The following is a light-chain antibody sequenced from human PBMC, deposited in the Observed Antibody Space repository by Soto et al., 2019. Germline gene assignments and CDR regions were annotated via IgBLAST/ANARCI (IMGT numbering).Light chain of an antibody. CDR1: SSDVGAYNY. J-gene: IGLJ1*01. Sequence: QSALTQPASVSGSPGQSITLSCTGTSSDVGAYNYVSWYQQHPGKAPKLMIYEVSNRPSGVSNRFSGSKSGSTASLNISGLQAEAEAEYYCSSYTSSSTYVFGPGTQVTVL. V-gene: IGLV2-14*01. CDR3: SSYTSSSTYV. CDR2: EVS.